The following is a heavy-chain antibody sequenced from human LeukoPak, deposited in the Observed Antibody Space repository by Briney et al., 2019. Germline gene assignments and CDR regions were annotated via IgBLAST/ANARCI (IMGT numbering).Heavy chain of an antibody. Sequence: GGSLRLSCAASGFTFITYWMSWVRQAPGKGLEWVANINQDGSQKRYVDSVQGRFTISIDNTKNSLFLQMTSLRAEDTAVYYCARLKDDVTKLDYWGQGTLVTVSS. D-gene: IGHD2-8*01. CDR3: ARLKDDVTKLDY. CDR1: GFTFITYW. V-gene: IGHV3-7*01. J-gene: IGHJ4*02. CDR2: INQDGSQK.